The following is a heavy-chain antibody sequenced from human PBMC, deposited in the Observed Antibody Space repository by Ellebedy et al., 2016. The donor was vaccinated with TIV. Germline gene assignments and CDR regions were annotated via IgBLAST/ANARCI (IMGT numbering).Heavy chain of an antibody. V-gene: IGHV3-23*01. CDR1: GFTFSNYA. Sequence: GESLKISCAASGFTFSNYALSWVRQAPGKGLEWVSALSRRCDSTSYADSVKSRFTISRDNSKNTLYLQMSSPRPEDTAMYYCARDSRRDGSGALDYWGQGTLAIVSS. D-gene: IGHD5-24*01. J-gene: IGHJ4*02. CDR2: LSRRCDST. CDR3: ARDSRRDGSGALDY.